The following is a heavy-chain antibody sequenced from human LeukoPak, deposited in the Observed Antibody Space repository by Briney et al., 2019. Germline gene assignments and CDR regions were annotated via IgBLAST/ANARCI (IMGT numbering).Heavy chain of an antibody. Sequence: PGGSLRLSCAASGFTVSTNYMNWVRQAPGKGLEWVSVIYSDGTTYYADSLKGRFTLSRDNSKNTLYLQMNSLRADDTAVYHCARGNDSGTYYGDAFDIWGQGTMVTVSS. CDR2: IYSDGTT. V-gene: IGHV3-53*01. CDR3: ARGNDSGTYYGDAFDI. D-gene: IGHD1-26*01. J-gene: IGHJ3*02. CDR1: GFTVSTNY.